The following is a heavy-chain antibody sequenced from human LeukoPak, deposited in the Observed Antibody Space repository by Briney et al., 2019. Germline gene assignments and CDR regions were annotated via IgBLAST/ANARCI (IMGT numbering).Heavy chain of an antibody. CDR2: IYTSGST. Sequence: SETLSLTCTVSGGSISSGSYYWSWIRQPAGKGLEWIGRIYTSGSTNYNPSLKSRVTISVDTSKNQFSLQLNSVTPEDTAVYYCASTKAVAGTKPGTTYNWFDPWGQGTLVTVSS. D-gene: IGHD6-19*01. CDR1: GGSISSGSYY. CDR3: ASTKAVAGTKPGTTYNWFDP. V-gene: IGHV4-61*02. J-gene: IGHJ5*02.